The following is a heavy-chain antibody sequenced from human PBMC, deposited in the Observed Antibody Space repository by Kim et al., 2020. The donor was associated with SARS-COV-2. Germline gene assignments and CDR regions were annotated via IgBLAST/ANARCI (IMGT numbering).Heavy chain of an antibody. CDR1: GYTFTGYY. CDR3: ARAYYGSGSYYKNDAFDI. V-gene: IGHV1-2*02. D-gene: IGHD3-10*01. J-gene: IGHJ3*02. Sequence: ASVKVSCKASGYTFTGYYMHWVRQAPGQGLEWMGWINPNSGGTNYAQKFQGRVTMTRDTSISTAYMELSRLRSDDTAVYYCARAYYGSGSYYKNDAFDIWGQGTMVTVSS. CDR2: INPNSGGT.